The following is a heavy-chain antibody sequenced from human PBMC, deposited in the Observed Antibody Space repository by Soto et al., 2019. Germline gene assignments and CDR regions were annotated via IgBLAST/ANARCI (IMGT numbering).Heavy chain of an antibody. V-gene: IGHV1-2*02. CDR2: INPDSGGT. J-gene: IGHJ4*02. D-gene: IGHD4-17*01. CDR1: GYIFTNYY. Sequence: ASVKVSCKASGYIFTNYYIHWVRQAPGQGLEWMGWINPDSGGTKYPQNFQARVTMTRDTSISTAYMELSSLKSDDTAIYYCVSATRLYGASVDYCGQRTLVTVSS. CDR3: VSATRLYGASVDY.